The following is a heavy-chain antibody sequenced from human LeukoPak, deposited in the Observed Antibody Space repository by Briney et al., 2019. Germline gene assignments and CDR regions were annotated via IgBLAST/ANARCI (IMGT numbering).Heavy chain of an antibody. CDR3: ARGRDGGFDP. V-gene: IGHV4-34*01. J-gene: IGHJ5*02. CDR1: GGSFSGYY. Sequence: SETLSLTCAVYGGSFSGYYWIWIPQPPGKELVWMGVINHSGSTNYNPSLKSRVTISVDTSKNQFSLKLSSVTAADTVVYYCARGRDGGFDPWGQGTLVTVSS. CDR2: INHSGST.